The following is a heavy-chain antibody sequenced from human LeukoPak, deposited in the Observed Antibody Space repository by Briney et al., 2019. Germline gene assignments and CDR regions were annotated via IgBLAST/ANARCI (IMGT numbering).Heavy chain of an antibody. D-gene: IGHD1-1*01. J-gene: IGHJ4*02. CDR2: LRGSDGRT. CDR3: AKAVFASNSALDY. V-gene: IGHV3-23*02. CDR1: GYIFSNYA. Sequence: GSLRLSCSASGYIFSNYAMTWVPQAPGRGLEWVSGLRGSDGRTVYGDFVKGRFTVSRDNSKKMLFLQMNSLTADDTAVYYCAKAVFASNSALDYWGQGTVVTVSS.